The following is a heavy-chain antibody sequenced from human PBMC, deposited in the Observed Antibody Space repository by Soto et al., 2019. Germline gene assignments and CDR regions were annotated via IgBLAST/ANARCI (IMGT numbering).Heavy chain of an antibody. Sequence: SETLSLTCTVSGGSISSYYWSLIRQPPGKGLEWIGYIYYSGSTNYNPSLKSRVTISVDTSKNQFSLKLSSVTAADTAVYYCARDQLRGYYYYGMDVWGQGTTVTVSS. CDR3: ARDQLRGYYYYGMDV. CDR1: GGSISSYY. D-gene: IGHD1-7*01. CDR2: IYYSGST. V-gene: IGHV4-59*01. J-gene: IGHJ6*02.